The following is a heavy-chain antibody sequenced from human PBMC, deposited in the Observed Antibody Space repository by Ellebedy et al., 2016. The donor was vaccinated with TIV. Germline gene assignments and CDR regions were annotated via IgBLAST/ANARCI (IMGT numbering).Heavy chain of an antibody. CDR2: ISDSGST. V-gene: IGHV4-59*08. CDR1: GASISSYY. Sequence: MPGGSLRLSCTVAGASISSYYWNWIRQSPGRGLEWIGYISDSGSTSYNPSLKSRVTISADTSKNELSLKLSSMTAADTAVYYCTIRGFCYYWGQGTLVTVSS. CDR3: TIRGFCYY. J-gene: IGHJ4*02.